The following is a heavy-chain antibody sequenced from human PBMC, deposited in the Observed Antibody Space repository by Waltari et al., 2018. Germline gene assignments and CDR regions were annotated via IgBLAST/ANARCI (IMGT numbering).Heavy chain of an antibody. V-gene: IGHV3-23*01. CDR3: AKDSAWGGDDS. CDR2: IQKGGDTK. J-gene: IGHJ5*01. CDR1: GFTFSDYT. Sequence: EVQLLESGGGLVQPGGSLRLSCAASGFTFSDYTMNWVRQAPGKGLEWVSEIQKGGDTKAYADSVKGRFSISRDNSKNTLYLQMNSLRAEDTAMYFCAKDSAWGGDDSWGQGTLVTVSS. D-gene: IGHD4-17*01.